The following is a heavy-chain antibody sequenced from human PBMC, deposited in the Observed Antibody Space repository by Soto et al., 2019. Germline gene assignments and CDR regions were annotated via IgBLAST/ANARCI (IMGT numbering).Heavy chain of an antibody. V-gene: IGHV1-46*01. J-gene: IGHJ5*02. CDR1: GYTFTSYY. CDR3: ARTDIVVVVAASNWFDP. D-gene: IGHD2-15*01. Sequence: ASVKVSCKASGYTFTSYYMHWVRQAPGQGLEWMGIINPSGGSTSYAQKFQGRVTMTRDTSTSTVYMELSSLRSDDTAVYYCARTDIVVVVAASNWFDPWGQGTLVTVSS. CDR2: INPSGGST.